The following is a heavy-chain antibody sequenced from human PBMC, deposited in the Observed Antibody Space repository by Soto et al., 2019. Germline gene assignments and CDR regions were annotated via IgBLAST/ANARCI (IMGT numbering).Heavy chain of an antibody. Sequence: SETLSLTCTVSGGSISSSNYYWGWIRQPPGKGLEWIGSIYCSGSTYYNPSLKSRVTISVDTSKNQFSLKPSSVTAADTAVYYCARLRGRAPEFDSRGKGTGVTVS. CDR3: ARLRGRAPEFDS. CDR1: GGSISSSNYY. V-gene: IGHV4-39*01. CDR2: IYCSGST. J-gene: IGHJ4*02.